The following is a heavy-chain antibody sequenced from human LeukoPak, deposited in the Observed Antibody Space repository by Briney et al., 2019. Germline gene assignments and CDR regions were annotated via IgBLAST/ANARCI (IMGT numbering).Heavy chain of an antibody. J-gene: IGHJ4*02. CDR1: GFTFSSYA. V-gene: IGHV3-23*01. CDR3: ARVNSSGWYCFDY. CDR2: ISGSGGST. Sequence: GGSLRLSCAASGFTFSSYAMGWVRQAPGKGLEWVSAISGSGGSTYYADSVKGRFTISRDNSKNTLYLQMNSLRAEDMAVYYCARVNSSGWYCFDYWGQGTLVTVSS. D-gene: IGHD6-19*01.